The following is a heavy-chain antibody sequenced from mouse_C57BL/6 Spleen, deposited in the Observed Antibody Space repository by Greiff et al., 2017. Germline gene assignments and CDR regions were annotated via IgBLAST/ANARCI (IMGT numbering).Heavy chain of an antibody. Sequence: EVQLQESVAELVRPGASVKLSCTASGFNIKNTYMPWVKQRPEQGLEWIGRIDPANGNTKYAPKFQGKATITADTSSNTAYRQLSILTSEDTAIYYCARYPSSTMITLYSFDYWDQGTTLTVSP. CDR1: GFNIKNTY. CDR3: ARYPSSTMITLYSFDY. CDR2: IDPANGNT. J-gene: IGHJ2*01. D-gene: IGHD2-4*01. V-gene: IGHV14-3*01.